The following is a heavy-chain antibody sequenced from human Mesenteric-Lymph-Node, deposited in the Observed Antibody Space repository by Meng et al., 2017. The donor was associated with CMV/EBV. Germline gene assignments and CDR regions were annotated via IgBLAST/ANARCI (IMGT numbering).Heavy chain of an antibody. Sequence: QGQLERAGPGLVTPSETPSLPCMFSGVSVTSGAYHWSWIRQSPGKGLEWIGYIYGTGITIYNPSLKSRVTILLETSKNQFSLKLNSVTTADTAVYYCAKSRSSTPGIVDDWGQGTLVTVSS. CDR3: AKSRSSTPGIVDD. J-gene: IGHJ4*02. CDR2: IYGTGIT. CDR1: GVSVTSGAYH. D-gene: IGHD2/OR15-2a*01. V-gene: IGHV4-61*08.